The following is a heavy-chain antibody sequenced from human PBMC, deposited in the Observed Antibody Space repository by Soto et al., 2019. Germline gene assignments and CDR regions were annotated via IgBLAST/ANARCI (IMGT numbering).Heavy chain of an antibody. Sequence: GGSLRLSCAASGFTFSSYSMNWVRQAPGKGLEWVSSISSSSSYIYYADSVKGRFTISRDNAKNSLYLQMNSLRAEDTAVYYCARDVATYYDFWSGYNSNYYYYMDVWGKGTTVTVSS. V-gene: IGHV3-21*01. J-gene: IGHJ6*03. CDR3: ARDVATYYDFWSGYNSNYYYYMDV. CDR2: ISSSSSYI. CDR1: GFTFSSYS. D-gene: IGHD3-3*01.